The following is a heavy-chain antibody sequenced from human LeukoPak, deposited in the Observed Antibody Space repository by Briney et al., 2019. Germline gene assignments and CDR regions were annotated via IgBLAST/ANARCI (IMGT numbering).Heavy chain of an antibody. V-gene: IGHV1-18*01. CDR3: ATSIHLDYYYGMDV. CDR1: GYTFTNYG. D-gene: IGHD6-6*01. Sequence: GASVKVSCKALGYTFTNYGISWVRQAPGQGLEWMGWISAYNGNTNYAQNLQGRVTMTTDTSTSTAYMELRSLRSDDTAVYYCATSIHLDYYYGMDVWGQGTTVTVSS. CDR2: ISAYNGNT. J-gene: IGHJ6*02.